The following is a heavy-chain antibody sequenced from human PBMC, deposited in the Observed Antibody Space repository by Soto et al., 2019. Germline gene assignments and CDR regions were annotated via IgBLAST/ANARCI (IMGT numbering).Heavy chain of an antibody. CDR3: AKVRLNYYYYGMDV. D-gene: IGHD6-19*01. CDR2: ISYDGSNK. J-gene: IGHJ6*02. Sequence: GGSLRLSCAASGFTFSSYGMHWVRQAPGKGLEWVAVISYDGSNKYYADSVKGRFTISRDNSKNTLYLQMNSLRAEDTAVYYCAKVRLNYYYYGMDVWGQGTTVTVSS. CDR1: GFTFSSYG. V-gene: IGHV3-30*18.